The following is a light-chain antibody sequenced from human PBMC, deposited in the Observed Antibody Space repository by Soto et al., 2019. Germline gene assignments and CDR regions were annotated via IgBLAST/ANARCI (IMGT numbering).Light chain of an antibody. CDR2: GAS. J-gene: IGKJ2*01. Sequence: EIVLTQSPGTLSLSPGERATLSCGASQSVSSNNLAWYQQRPGQAPRVVIYGASTRATGIPERFSGSGSGTDFTLTISRLEPEDFAVYYCHLYGTSPLFTFGQGTKLEIK. V-gene: IGKV3-20*01. CDR1: QSVSSNN. CDR3: HLYGTSPLFT.